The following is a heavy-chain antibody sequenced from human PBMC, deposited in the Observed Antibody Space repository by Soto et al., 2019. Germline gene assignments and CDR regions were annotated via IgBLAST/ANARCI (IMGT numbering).Heavy chain of an antibody. CDR2: IYYSGST. V-gene: IGHV4-31*03. J-gene: IGHJ6*02. CDR3: ARDAPGRGGFGMDV. CDR1: GGSISSGGDY. Sequence: SETLSLTCTVSGGSISSGGDYWSWIRQHPGKGLEWIGYIYYSGSTYYNPSLKSRVTISVDTSKNQFSLKLSSVTAADTAVYYCARDAPGRGGFGMDVWGQGTTVTVSS.